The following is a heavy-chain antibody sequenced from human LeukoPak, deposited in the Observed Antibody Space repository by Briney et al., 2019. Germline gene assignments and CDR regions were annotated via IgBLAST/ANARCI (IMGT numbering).Heavy chain of an antibody. V-gene: IGHV4-4*09. Sequence: SETLSLTCTVSGGSMSLYYWNWIRQPPGKGLEYIGYIYTSGSTNYNPSLKSRVTISVDTSKNQFSLRLSSVTAADTAVYYCARHGSPVTPQSDNWFDPWGQETLVTVSS. J-gene: IGHJ5*02. D-gene: IGHD4-17*01. CDR1: GGSMSLYY. CDR2: IYTSGST. CDR3: ARHGSPVTPQSDNWFDP.